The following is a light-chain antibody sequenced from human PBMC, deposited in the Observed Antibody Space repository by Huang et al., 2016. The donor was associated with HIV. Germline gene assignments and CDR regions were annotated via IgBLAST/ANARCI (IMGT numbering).Light chain of an antibody. CDR1: QSVKPN. J-gene: IGKJ2*01. CDR3: QQYNKWPPEYT. Sequence: VMMSQSPATLAASTGERVTLSYGPSQSVKPNLAWYQQKPGQPPSLLVYAASTRAPGVPARFAGSGSGTEFTLTIDRLQSDDFEVYYCQQYNKWPPEYTFGQGTRLEIK. CDR2: AAS. V-gene: IGKV3-15*01.